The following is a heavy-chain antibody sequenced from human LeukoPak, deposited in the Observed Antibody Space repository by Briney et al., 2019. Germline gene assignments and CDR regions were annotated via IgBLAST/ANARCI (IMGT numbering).Heavy chain of an antibody. D-gene: IGHD1-26*01. CDR2: SGAYIGNT. J-gene: IGHJ4*02. Sequence: ASVKVSCKASGYVFSSFGVCWVRQAPGQGLEWVGWSGAYIGNTNYAQKFQGRLTMTTDASMSIAYMELRSLRSDDTAVYYCARGVRGSQKLDYWGQGTLVTVSS. V-gene: IGHV1-18*01. CDR1: GYVFSSFG. CDR3: ARGVRGSQKLDY.